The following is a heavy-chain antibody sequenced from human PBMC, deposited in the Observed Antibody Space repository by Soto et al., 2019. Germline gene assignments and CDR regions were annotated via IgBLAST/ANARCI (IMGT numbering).Heavy chain of an antibody. Sequence: QLQLQESGPGLVKPSETLSLTCTVSGGSISSNSYHWGWIRQPPGKGLEWIGIIYYSGSTYYSPSLTSPXXIXVXTSKNQFSLTLSSVTAADTALYSCARLYTGTYYFDYWGQGTLVTVSS. V-gene: IGHV4-39*01. D-gene: IGHD1-26*01. CDR2: IYYSGST. CDR3: ARLYTGTYYFDY. J-gene: IGHJ4*02. CDR1: GGSISSNSYH.